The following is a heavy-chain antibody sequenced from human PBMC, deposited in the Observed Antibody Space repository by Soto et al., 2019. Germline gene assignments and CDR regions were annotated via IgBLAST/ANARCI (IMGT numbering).Heavy chain of an antibody. CDR2: IIPMFGTA. Sequence: QVQLVQSGAEVKKPESSVKVSCKAPGGTFSTYAISWVRQAPGQGLEWMGGIIPMFGTAHYAQRFQDRVTITADESTNTVYMELSSLRSEDTAVYFCASGIQLWLRRINTGYSGWGQGTLVTVSS. V-gene: IGHV1-69*12. CDR1: GGTFSTYA. D-gene: IGHD5-18*01. J-gene: IGHJ4*02. CDR3: ASGIQLWLRRINTGYSG.